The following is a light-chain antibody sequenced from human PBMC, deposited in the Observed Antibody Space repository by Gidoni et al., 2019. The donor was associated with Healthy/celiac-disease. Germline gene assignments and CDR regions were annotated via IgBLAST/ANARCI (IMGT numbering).Light chain of an antibody. CDR2: DAS. CDR1: QSVSSY. J-gene: IGKJ3*01. CDR3: QQRSNWPPGGT. V-gene: IGKV3-11*01. Sequence: EIVLTQSPATLSLSPGKRATLSCRASQSVSSYLAWYQQKPGQAPRLLIYDASNRATGIPARFSGSGSGTDFTLTISSLEPEDFAVYYCQQRSNWPPGGTFGPGTKVDIK.